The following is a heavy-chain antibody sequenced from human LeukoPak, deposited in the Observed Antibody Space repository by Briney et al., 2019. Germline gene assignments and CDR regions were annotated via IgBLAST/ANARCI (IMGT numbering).Heavy chain of an antibody. CDR1: GFTFSSYA. D-gene: IGHD3-22*01. V-gene: IGHV3-23*01. CDR3: ARDLLITMMVTMDV. J-gene: IGHJ6*04. CDR2: ISGSGGNT. Sequence: GGSLRLSCAASGFTFSSYAMSWVRQAPGKGLEWVSAISGSGGNTYYADSVKGRFTISRGNSKNTLYLQMNSLRAEDTAVYYCARDLLITMMVTMDVWGKGTTVTVSS.